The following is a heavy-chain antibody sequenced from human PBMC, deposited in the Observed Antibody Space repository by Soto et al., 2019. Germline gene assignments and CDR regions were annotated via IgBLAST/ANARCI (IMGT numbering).Heavy chain of an antibody. CDR2: IYYSGST. CDR1: CGSGYAYY. CDR3: ARGGYSSSRDPFDP. Sequence: SETLSLTGNVSCGSGYAYYWNWSRQSPGKGLEWIGHIYYSGSTNYNPSLKSRVTISLDTPDNQFSLKVTSVTAAETAVYYCARGGYSSSRDPFDPWGQGTLVTVSS. V-gene: IGHV4-59*02. J-gene: IGHJ5*02. D-gene: IGHD6-13*01.